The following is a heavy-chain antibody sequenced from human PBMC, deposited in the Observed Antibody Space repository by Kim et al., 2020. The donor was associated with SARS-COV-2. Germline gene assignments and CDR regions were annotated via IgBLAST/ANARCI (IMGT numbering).Heavy chain of an antibody. Sequence: SETLSLTCTVSGGSISSSSYYWGWIRQPPGKGLEWIGSIYYSGSNYYNPSLKSRVTISVDTSKNQFSLKLSSVTAADTAVYYCHRGQSSSRGGGFDPWGQGTLVTVSS. CDR2: IYYSGSN. D-gene: IGHD6-13*01. CDR3: HRGQSSSRGGGFDP. V-gene: IGHV4-39*01. CDR1: GGSISSSSYY. J-gene: IGHJ5*02.